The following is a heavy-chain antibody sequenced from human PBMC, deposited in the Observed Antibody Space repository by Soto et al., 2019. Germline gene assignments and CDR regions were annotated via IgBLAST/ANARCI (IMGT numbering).Heavy chain of an antibody. V-gene: IGHV5-51*01. Sequence: GESLKITCQGSADIFSNSWIGWVRQMPGKGLEWIGIMYPGDCDTRYSPSFQGQVTISADKSISTAYLQWSSLKASDTAMYYCTRYWPSNSLTSYRRMDPRGQGSTV. D-gene: IGHD1-20*01. J-gene: IGHJ6*02. CDR1: ADIFSNSW. CDR2: MYPGDCDT. CDR3: TRYWPSNSLTSYRRMDP.